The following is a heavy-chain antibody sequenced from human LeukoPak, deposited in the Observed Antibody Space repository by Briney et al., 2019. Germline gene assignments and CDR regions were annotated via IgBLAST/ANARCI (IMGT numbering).Heavy chain of an antibody. CDR3: ARGVATGILDY. Sequence: GSSVKVSCKASGGTFSSYAISWVRQAPGQGLEWMGRIIPIPGIANYAQKFQGRVTITVDKSTSTAYMELSSLRSEDTAVYYCARGVATGILDYWGQGTLVTVSS. CDR1: GGTFSSYA. D-gene: IGHD5-12*01. J-gene: IGHJ4*02. CDR2: IIPIPGIA. V-gene: IGHV1-69*04.